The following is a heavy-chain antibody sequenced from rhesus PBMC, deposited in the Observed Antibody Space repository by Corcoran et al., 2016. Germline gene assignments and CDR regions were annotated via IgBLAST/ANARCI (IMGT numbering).Heavy chain of an antibody. J-gene: IGHJ2*01. Sequence: QVHLQESGPGLVKPSETLSLTCAVSGYSISSAYGWDWIRPPPGKGLEWIGQIFGGTGNTYNNPSLKSRVTVSKDTSKNQFSLKLRSVTAADTAVYYCARAVYWYFDLWGPGSPITISS. CDR2: IFGGTGNT. CDR1: GYSISSAYG. CDR3: ARAVYWYFDL. V-gene: IGHV4-127*01.